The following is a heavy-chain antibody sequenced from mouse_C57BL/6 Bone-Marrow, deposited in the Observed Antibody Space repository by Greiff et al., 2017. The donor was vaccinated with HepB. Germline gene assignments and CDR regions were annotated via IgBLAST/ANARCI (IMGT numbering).Heavy chain of an antibody. CDR2: IYPRDGST. CDR3: AQENYYGSSYWYFDV. V-gene: IGHV1-85*01. J-gene: IGHJ1*03. D-gene: IGHD1-1*01. Sequence: VQRVESGPELVKPGASVKLSCKASGYTFTSYDINWVKQRPGQGLEWIGWIYPRDGSTKYNEKFKGKATLTVDTSSSTAYMELHSLTSEDSAVYFCAQENYYGSSYWYFDVWGTGTTVTVSS. CDR1: GYTFTSYD.